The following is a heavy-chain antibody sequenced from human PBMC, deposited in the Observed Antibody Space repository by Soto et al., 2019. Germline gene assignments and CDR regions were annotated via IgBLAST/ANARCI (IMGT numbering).Heavy chain of an antibody. V-gene: IGHV1-18*01. CDR2: ISAYNGNT. D-gene: IGHD3-22*01. Sequence: ASVKVSCKASGYTFSEYGINWVRQAPGQGLEWMGWISAYNGNTDYAQKFQGRVTTTTDTSTSTAYMELRSLRSDDTAVYYCARVIAVVGTFVDRDYWGQGTLVTVSS. CDR1: GYTFSEYG. J-gene: IGHJ4*02. CDR3: ARVIAVVGTFVDRDY.